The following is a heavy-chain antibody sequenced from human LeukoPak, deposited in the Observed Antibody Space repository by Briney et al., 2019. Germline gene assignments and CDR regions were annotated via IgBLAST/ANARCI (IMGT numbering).Heavy chain of an antibody. CDR2: ISAYNGNT. J-gene: IGHJ4*02. CDR1: GSTFTSYG. D-gene: IGHD3-10*01. CDR3: ARVITMVRGVIIPHYFDY. Sequence: ASVKVSCKASGSTFTSYGISWVRQAPGQGLEWMGWISAYNGNTNYAQKLQGRVTMTTDTSTSTAYMELRSLRSDDTAVYYCARVITMVRGVIIPHYFDYWGQGTLVTVSS. V-gene: IGHV1-18*01.